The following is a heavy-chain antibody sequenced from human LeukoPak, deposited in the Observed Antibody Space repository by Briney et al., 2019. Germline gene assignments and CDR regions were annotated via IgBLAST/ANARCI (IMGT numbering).Heavy chain of an antibody. V-gene: IGHV3-21*01. CDR3: ARVRGGYYYGSGSLSAFDI. Sequence: GGSLRLSCAASGFTFSSYSMNWVRQAPGKGLEWVSSISSSSSYIYYADSVKGRFTISRDNAKNSLYLQMNSLRAEDTAVYYCARVRGGYYYGSGSLSAFDIWGQGTMVTVSS. D-gene: IGHD3-10*01. CDR1: GFTFSSYS. CDR2: ISSSSSYI. J-gene: IGHJ3*02.